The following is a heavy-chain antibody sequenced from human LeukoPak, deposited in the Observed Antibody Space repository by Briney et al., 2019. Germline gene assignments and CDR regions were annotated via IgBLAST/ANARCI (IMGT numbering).Heavy chain of an antibody. CDR2: ISSSGSTI. Sequence: GSLRLSCAASGFTFSSYSMNWIRQAPGKGLEWVSYISSSGSTIYYADSVKGRFTISRDNAKNSLYLQMNSLRAEDTAVYYCARADILTGGVDYWGQGTLVTVSS. D-gene: IGHD3-9*01. CDR1: GFTFSSYS. J-gene: IGHJ4*02. CDR3: ARADILTGGVDY. V-gene: IGHV3-48*04.